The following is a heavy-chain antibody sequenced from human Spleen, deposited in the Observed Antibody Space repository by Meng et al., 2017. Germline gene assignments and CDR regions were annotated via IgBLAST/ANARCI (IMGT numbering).Heavy chain of an antibody. CDR2: INPKSGDT. Sequence: LVQSGAEVKKPGASGKVPCKPSGYNFPDYYIHWVRRAPGQGLEWMGRINPKSGDTHYAQKFQARVTMTGDTSISTACMELSGLRSDDTAMYYCARDEDISAAGKLFGDYWGQGTLVTVSS. CDR1: GYNFPDYY. V-gene: IGHV1-2*06. D-gene: IGHD6-25*01. J-gene: IGHJ4*02. CDR3: ARDEDISAAGKLFGDY.